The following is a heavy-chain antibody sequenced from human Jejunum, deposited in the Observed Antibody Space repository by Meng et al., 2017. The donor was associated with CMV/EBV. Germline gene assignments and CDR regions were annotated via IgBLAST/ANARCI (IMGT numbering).Heavy chain of an antibody. V-gene: IGHV1-69*02. CDR3: AVLVDTAMVTRDY. CDR2: IIPMVGRP. Sequence: KASGGTFSRNIISWVRQAPGQGLEWMGRIIPMVGRPTYAQKFQGRVTISADKFTSTAYMEVTSLRSEDTAVYFCAVLVDTAMVTRDYWGQGTLVTVSS. CDR1: GGTFSRNI. J-gene: IGHJ4*02. D-gene: IGHD5-18*01.